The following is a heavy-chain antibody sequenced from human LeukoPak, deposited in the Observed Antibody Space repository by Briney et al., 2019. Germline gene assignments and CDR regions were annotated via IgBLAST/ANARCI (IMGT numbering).Heavy chain of an antibody. V-gene: IGHV1-46*01. Sequence: ASVKVFCKASGYTFTSYYMHWVRQAPGQGLEWMGIINPSGGSTSYAQKFQGRVTMTRDTSTSTVYMELSSLRSEDTAVYYCASSPRSRDPLDYWGQGTLVTVSS. J-gene: IGHJ4*02. CDR2: INPSGGST. CDR1: GYTFTSYY. CDR3: ASSPRSRDPLDY.